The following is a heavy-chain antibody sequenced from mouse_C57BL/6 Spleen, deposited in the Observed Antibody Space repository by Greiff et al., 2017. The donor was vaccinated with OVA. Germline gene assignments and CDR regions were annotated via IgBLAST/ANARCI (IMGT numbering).Heavy chain of an antibody. CDR1: GFTFSDYG. V-gene: IGHV5-17*01. J-gene: IGHJ2*01. Sequence: EVQLQESGGGLVKPGGSLKLSCAASGFTFSDYGMHWVRQAPEKGLEWVAYISSGCSTIYYAYTVKGRFTNSRDNAKNTLFLQMTSLRSEDTAMYYCARTGRIYFDYWGQGTTLTVSS. CDR3: ARTGRIYFDY. CDR2: ISSGCSTI. D-gene: IGHD3-3*01.